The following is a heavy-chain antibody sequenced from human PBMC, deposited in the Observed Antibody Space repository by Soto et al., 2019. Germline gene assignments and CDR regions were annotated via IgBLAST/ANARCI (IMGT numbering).Heavy chain of an antibody. CDR2: ISSSSSYI. J-gene: IGHJ4*02. D-gene: IGHD3-10*01. Sequence: PGGSLRLSCAASGFTFSSYSVNWVRQAPGKGLEWVSSISSSSSYIYYADSVKGRFTISRDNAKNSLYLQMNSLRAEDTAVYYCARDLLVGSGSYYFDYWGQGTLVTVSS. CDR3: ARDLLVGSGSYYFDY. V-gene: IGHV3-21*01. CDR1: GFTFSSYS.